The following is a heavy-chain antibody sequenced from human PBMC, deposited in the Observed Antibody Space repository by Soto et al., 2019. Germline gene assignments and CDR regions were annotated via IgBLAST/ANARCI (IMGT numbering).Heavy chain of an antibody. D-gene: IGHD3-22*01. CDR3: ARRDYYDSNAYFY. V-gene: IGHV5-51*01. J-gene: IGHJ4*02. CDR1: GYTFTDFW. CDR2: VYPDDSDT. Sequence: GESLKISCKGSGYTFTDFWIAWVRQMPGKGLEWMGLVYPDDSDTRYSPSLQGQVTISADKSISTAYLQWRSLKASDTAMYYCARRDYYDSNAYFYWGQGNLVTVSS.